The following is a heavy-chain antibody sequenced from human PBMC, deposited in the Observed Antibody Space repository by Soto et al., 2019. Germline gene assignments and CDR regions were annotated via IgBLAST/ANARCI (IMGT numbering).Heavy chain of an antibody. D-gene: IGHD2-2*01. V-gene: IGHV3-23*01. CDR3: AKVLVPAASYYMDV. J-gene: IGHJ6*03. CDR1: GFTFSSYV. CDR2: ISGSGGST. Sequence: GGSLRLSCAASGFTFSSYVMSWVRQAPGKGLEWVSAISGSGGSTYYADSVKGRFTISRDNSKNTLYLQMNSLRAEDTAVYYCAKVLVPAASYYMDVWGKGTTVTVSS.